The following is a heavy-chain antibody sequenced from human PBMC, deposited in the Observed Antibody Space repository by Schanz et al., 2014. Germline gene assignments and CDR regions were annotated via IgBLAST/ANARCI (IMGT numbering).Heavy chain of an antibody. CDR2: IEGDGSRK. J-gene: IGHJ4*02. CDR3: VRDTDYHFDY. V-gene: IGHV3-7*01. D-gene: IGHD4-17*01. Sequence: EVHLVESGGGLVQPGGSLRLSCAASGFNFITFAMSWVRQAPGKGPEWVANIEGDGSRKQYVDSVEGRFTISRDNAKNTLYLQMNSLRAEDTAVYYCVRDTDYHFDYWGQGTLVTVSS. CDR1: GFNFITFA.